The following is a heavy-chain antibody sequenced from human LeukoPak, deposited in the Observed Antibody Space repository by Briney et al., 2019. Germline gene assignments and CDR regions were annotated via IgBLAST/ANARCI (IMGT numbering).Heavy chain of an antibody. V-gene: IGHV3-21*01. Sequence: GGSLRLSCAASGFTFSSYSMNWVRQAPGKGLEWVSSISGSSSYIYYADSVKGRFTISRDNAKNSLYLQMNSLRAEDTAVYYCARDRAQIDAFDIWGQGTMVTVSS. J-gene: IGHJ3*02. CDR3: ARDRAQIDAFDI. CDR1: GFTFSSYS. CDR2: ISGSSSYI.